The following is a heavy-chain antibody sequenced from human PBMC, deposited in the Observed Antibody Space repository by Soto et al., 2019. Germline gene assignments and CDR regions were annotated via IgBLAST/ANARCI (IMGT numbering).Heavy chain of an antibody. D-gene: IGHD6-19*01. CDR1: GYTFTSYD. J-gene: IGHJ4*02. V-gene: IGHV1-8*01. Sequence: QVQLVQSGAEVKKPGASVKVSCKASGYTFTSYDINWVRQATGQGLEWMGWMNPNSGNTGYAQKFQXXVXMXANTSISTAYMELSRLRSEDTAVYYCAIEEGSGWYYWGQGTLVTVSS. CDR2: MNPNSGNT. CDR3: AIEEGSGWYY.